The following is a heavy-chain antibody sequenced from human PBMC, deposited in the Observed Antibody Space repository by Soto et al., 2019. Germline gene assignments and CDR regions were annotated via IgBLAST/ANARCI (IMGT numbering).Heavy chain of an antibody. CDR3: AIYSRSTRGGYYYYMDV. J-gene: IGHJ6*03. CDR1: GFTFSNYW. Sequence: GGSLRLSCAASGFTFSNYWMNWVRQAPGEGLVWVSRINSDGSTTSYADSVKGRFTISRDNAENTLYLQMSSLRAEDTAVYYCAIYSRSTRGGYYYYMDVWGKGTTVTVSS. CDR2: INSDGSTT. V-gene: IGHV3-74*01. D-gene: IGHD3-22*01.